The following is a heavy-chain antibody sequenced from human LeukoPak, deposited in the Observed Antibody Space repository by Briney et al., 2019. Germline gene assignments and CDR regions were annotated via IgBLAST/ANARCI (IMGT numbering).Heavy chain of an antibody. CDR3: ARDPEGAITPEN. J-gene: IGHJ4*02. D-gene: IGHD1-26*01. Sequence: GGSLRLSCAASGFTFSSYGMSWVRQAPGKGLEWVATIKQDGSEKYYVDSVKGRFTISRDNAKNSLYLQMNSLRAEDTAVYYCARDPEGAITPENWGQGTLVTVSS. V-gene: IGHV3-7*01. CDR2: IKQDGSEK. CDR1: GFTFSSYG.